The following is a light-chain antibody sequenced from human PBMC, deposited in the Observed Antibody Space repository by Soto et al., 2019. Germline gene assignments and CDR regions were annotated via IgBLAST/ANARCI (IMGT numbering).Light chain of an antibody. CDR1: SSNIGSNY. CDR3: SAWDGSLSGRV. J-gene: IGLJ2*01. CDR2: SDT. Sequence: QSVLTQSPSASGTPGQRGTISCSGSSSNIGSNYVYWYRQLPGTAPKLLIYSDTQRPSGVPDRFSGSKSGTSASLAISGLRSEDEADYYCSAWDGSLSGRVFGGGTKVTVL. V-gene: IGLV1-47*02.